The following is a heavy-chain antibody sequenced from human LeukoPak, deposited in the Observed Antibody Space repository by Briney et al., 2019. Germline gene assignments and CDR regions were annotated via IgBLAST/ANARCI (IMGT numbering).Heavy chain of an antibody. CDR1: GFTFSSYA. J-gene: IGHJ4*02. CDR3: AKPGEGSGLDY. V-gene: IGHV3-30*04. Sequence: PGRSLRLSCAASGFTFSSYAMHWVRQAPGKGLEWVAVISYDGSNKYYADSVKGRFTISRDNSKNTLYLQMNSLRAEDTAVYYCAKPGEGSGLDYWGQGTLVTVSS. D-gene: IGHD2-15*01. CDR2: ISYDGSNK.